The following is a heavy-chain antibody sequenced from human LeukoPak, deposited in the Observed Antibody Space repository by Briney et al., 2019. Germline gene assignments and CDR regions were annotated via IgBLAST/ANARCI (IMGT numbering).Heavy chain of an antibody. V-gene: IGHV1-18*01. CDR2: ISAYNGNT. Sequence: GASVKVSCKASGYTFTSYGISWVRQAPGQGLEWMGWISAYNGNTNYAQKLQGRVTMTTDTSTSTAYMELRSLRSDDTAVYYCARVREDTAMVTRIFDYWGQGTLVTVSS. D-gene: IGHD5-18*01. CDR3: ARVREDTAMVTRIFDY. CDR1: GYTFTSYG. J-gene: IGHJ4*02.